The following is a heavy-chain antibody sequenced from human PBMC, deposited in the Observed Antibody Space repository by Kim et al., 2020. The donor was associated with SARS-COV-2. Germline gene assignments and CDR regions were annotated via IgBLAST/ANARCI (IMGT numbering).Heavy chain of an antibody. J-gene: IGHJ4*02. D-gene: IGHD3-10*01. Sequence: SHKSRVTISVDTSKNQIALKLSSVTAADTAVYYCARRPSITMVRGSQIDYWGQGTLVTVSS. CDR3: ARRPSITMVRGSQIDY. V-gene: IGHV4-39*01.